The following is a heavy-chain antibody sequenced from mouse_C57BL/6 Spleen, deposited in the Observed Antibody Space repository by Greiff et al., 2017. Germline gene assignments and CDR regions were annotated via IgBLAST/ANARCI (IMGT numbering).Heavy chain of an antibody. Sequence: VQLQQPGAELVRPGSSVKLSCKASGYTFTSYWMDWVKQRPGQGLEWIGNIYPSDSETHYNQKFKDKATLTVDKSSSTAYMQLSSLTSEDSAVYFCARWNWHDYAMDHWGQGPSDPV. J-gene: IGHJ4*01. CDR3: ARWNWHDYAMDH. CDR2: IYPSDSET. CDR1: GYTFTSYW. V-gene: IGHV1-61*01. D-gene: IGHD4-1*01.